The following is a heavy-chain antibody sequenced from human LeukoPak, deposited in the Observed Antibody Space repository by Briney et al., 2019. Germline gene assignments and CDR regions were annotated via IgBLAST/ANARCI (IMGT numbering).Heavy chain of an antibody. Sequence: PSETLSLTCNVSGGSISGYFWSWIRQPPGKGLEWIGYIHASGSTNQSPSLKSRVTISVDTSKNQFSLKLTSVTAADTAVYYCARGRPVTGSFYFDYWGQGTLVTVSS. CDR3: ARGRPVTGSFYFDY. D-gene: IGHD1-26*01. CDR1: GGSISGYF. J-gene: IGHJ4*02. CDR2: IHASGST. V-gene: IGHV4-59*01.